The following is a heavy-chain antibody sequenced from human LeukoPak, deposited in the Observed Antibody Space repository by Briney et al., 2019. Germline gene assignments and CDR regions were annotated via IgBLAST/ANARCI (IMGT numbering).Heavy chain of an antibody. CDR2: ISYDGSNK. CDR3: AKTEWEQVIDY. V-gene: IGHV3-30*18. CDR1: GFTFSSYG. J-gene: IGHJ4*02. D-gene: IGHD1-26*01. Sequence: GGSLRLSCAASGFTFSSYGMHWVRQAPGKGLEWVAVISYDGSNKYYADSVKGRFTISRDNSKNTLYLQMNSLRAEDTAVYYCAKTEWEQVIDYWGQGTLVTVSS.